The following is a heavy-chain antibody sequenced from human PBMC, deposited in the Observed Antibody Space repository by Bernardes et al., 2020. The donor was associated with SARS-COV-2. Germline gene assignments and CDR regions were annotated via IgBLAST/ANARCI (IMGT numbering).Heavy chain of an antibody. V-gene: IGHV3-11*01. CDR2: ITSTYAV. CDR1: GFAFSDEH. D-gene: IGHD3-9*01. CDR3: VGDGCHRRFDR. Sequence: GGSLRLSCTASGFAFSDEHMNWLRQAPGRGLEWISYITSTYAVVYADSVRGRFTISRDNAKNSVYLEMNSLRVEDTALYYCVGDGCHRRFDRWGHGTLVTVAS. J-gene: IGHJ4*01.